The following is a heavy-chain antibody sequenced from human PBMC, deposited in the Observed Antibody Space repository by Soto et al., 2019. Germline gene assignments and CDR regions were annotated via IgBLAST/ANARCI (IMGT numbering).Heavy chain of an antibody. CDR3: ARDGTAVAGQYYYYGMDV. CDR1: GFTFSSYA. CDR2: ISYDGSNK. V-gene: IGHV3-30-3*01. D-gene: IGHD6-19*01. Sequence: GGSLGLSCAASGFTFSSYAMHWVRQAPGKGLEWVAVISYDGSNKYYADSVKGRFTISRDNSKNTLYLQMNSLRAEDTAVYYCARDGTAVAGQYYYYGMDVWGQGTTVTVSS. J-gene: IGHJ6*02.